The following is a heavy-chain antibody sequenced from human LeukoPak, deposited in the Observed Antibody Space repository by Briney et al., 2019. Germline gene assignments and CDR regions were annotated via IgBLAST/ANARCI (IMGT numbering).Heavy chain of an antibody. CDR1: GGSISSGDYY. J-gene: IGHJ4*02. V-gene: IGHV4-39*07. CDR2: INHSGST. Sequence: SETLSLTCTVSGGSISSGDYYWSWIRQPPGKGLEWIGEINHSGSTNYNPSLKSRVTISVDTSKNQFSLRLSSVTAADTAVYYCARGRSGYSRSFDYWGQGTLVTVSS. CDR3: ARGRSGYSRSFDY. D-gene: IGHD3-3*01.